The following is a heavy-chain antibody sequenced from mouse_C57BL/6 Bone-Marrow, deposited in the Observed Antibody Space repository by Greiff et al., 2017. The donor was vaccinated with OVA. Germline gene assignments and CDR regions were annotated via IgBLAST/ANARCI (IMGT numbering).Heavy chain of an antibody. Sequence: QVQLQQPGAELVMPGASVKLSCKASGYTFTSYWMHWVKQRPGQGLEWIGEIDPSDSYTNYNQKFKGKATLTVDTSSSTAYMQLSSLTSEDSAVYYCASYYGSSPLYYYAMDYWGQGTSVTVSS. CDR2: IDPSDSYT. J-gene: IGHJ4*01. CDR3: ASYYGSSPLYYYAMDY. D-gene: IGHD1-1*01. V-gene: IGHV1-69*01. CDR1: GYTFTSYW.